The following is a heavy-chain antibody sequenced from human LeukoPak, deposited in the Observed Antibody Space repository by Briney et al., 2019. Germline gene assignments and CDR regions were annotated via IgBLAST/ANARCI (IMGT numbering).Heavy chain of an antibody. Sequence: SGPTLVNPTQTFTLTCTFSGFSLRSSGMCVSWIRQPPGKALEWLARRDWDDDKYYSTSLKTRLTISKDTSKNQVVLTMINMDPVDTATYYCARISDHYDSSGYSVFDYWGQGILVTVSS. J-gene: IGHJ4*02. D-gene: IGHD3-22*01. V-gene: IGHV2-70*11. CDR2: RDWDDDK. CDR3: ARISDHYDSSGYSVFDY. CDR1: GFSLRSSGMC.